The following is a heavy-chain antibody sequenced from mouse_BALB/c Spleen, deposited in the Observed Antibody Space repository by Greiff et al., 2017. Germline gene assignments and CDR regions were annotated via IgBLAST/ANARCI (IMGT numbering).Heavy chain of an antibody. CDR2: ISYDGSN. CDR3: ARVDGNYYFDY. CDR1: GYSITSGYY. D-gene: IGHD2-1*01. V-gene: IGHV3-6*02. Sequence: DVKLQESGPGLVKPSQSLSLTCSVTGYSITSGYYWNWIRQFPGNKLEWMGYISYDGSNNYNPSLKNRISITRDTSKNQFFLKLNSVTTEDTATYYCARVDGNYYFDYWGQGTTLTVSS. J-gene: IGHJ2*01.